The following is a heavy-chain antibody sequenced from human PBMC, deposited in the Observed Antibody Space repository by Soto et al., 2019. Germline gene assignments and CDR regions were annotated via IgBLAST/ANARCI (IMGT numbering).Heavy chain of an antibody. Sequence: QVQLVQSGAEVKKPGASVKVSCKASGYTFTSYDINWVRQATGQGLEWMGWMNPNSGNTGYAQKFQGRVTMTRNTSISTAYMELSSLRSEDTAVYYCARAWSYGDYGPPYYFDYWGQGTLVTVSS. CDR2: MNPNSGNT. CDR3: ARAWSYGDYGPPYYFDY. J-gene: IGHJ4*02. CDR1: GYTFTSYD. V-gene: IGHV1-8*01. D-gene: IGHD4-17*01.